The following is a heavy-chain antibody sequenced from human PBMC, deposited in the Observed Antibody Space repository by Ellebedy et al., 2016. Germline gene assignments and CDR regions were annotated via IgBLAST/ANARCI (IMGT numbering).Heavy chain of an antibody. CDR1: GGSISSGDYY. D-gene: IGHD3-16*01. CDR2: IYYSGST. J-gene: IGHJ4*02. CDR3: ARGHQITPYYFDY. Sequence: SETLSLTXTVSGGSISSGDYYWSWIRQPPGKGLEWIGYIYYSGSTYYNPSLKSRVTISVDTSKNQFSLKLSSVTAADTAVYYCARGHQITPYYFDYWGQGTLVTVSS. V-gene: IGHV4-30-4*01.